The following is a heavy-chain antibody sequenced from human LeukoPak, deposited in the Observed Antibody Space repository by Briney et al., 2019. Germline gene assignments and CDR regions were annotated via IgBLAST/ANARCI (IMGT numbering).Heavy chain of an antibody. V-gene: IGHV4-34*01. D-gene: IGHD3-22*01. CDR3: ARATMIVPQGGDHFDY. J-gene: IGHJ4*02. Sequence: PSETLSLTCAVYGGSFSGYYWSWIRQPPGXXXEWIGEINHSGSTNYNPSLKSRVTISVDTSKNQFSLKLSSVTAADTAVYYCARATMIVPQGGDHFDYWGQGTLVTVSS. CDR1: GGSFSGYY. CDR2: INHSGST.